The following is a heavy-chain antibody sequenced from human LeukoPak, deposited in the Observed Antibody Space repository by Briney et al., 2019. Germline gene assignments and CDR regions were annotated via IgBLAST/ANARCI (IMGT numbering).Heavy chain of an antibody. CDR2: ISGSGSNP. CDR3: AKDVGKWESLHFFDY. V-gene: IGHV3-23*01. J-gene: IGHJ4*02. CDR1: GFTFNTYA. D-gene: IGHD1-26*01. Sequence: PGGSLRLSCAASGFTFNTYAMIWVRQAPGKGLEWVSAISGSGSNPYYADSGKGRFTISRDDSRNTLYLQMNSLRGDDTAVYYCAKDVGKWESLHFFDYWGQGTLVTVSS.